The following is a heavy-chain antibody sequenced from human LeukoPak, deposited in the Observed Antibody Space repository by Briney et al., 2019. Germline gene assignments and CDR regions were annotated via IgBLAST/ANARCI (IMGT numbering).Heavy chain of an antibody. CDR3: ARVGATSAYFDQ. J-gene: IGHJ4*02. CDR1: GGSISSGGYY. D-gene: IGHD1-26*01. Sequence: SQTLSLTCTVSGGSISSGGYYWPWLRQPAGTGLEWIGRIYSSGSTNYNPSLKSRVTISVDTSKNHFSLNLSSVTAADTAVYYCARVGATSAYFDQWGQGTLVTVSS. CDR2: IYSSGST. V-gene: IGHV4-61*02.